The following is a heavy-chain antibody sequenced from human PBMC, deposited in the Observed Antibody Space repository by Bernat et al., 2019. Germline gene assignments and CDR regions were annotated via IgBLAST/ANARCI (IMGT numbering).Heavy chain of an antibody. J-gene: IGHJ4*02. CDR3: AKDGPWGGFNNRVDY. Sequence: EVQLLESGGGLVQPGGSLRLSCAASGFTFSTYAMSWVRQAPGKGLEWVSAIIGSGGSTYFADSVKGRFSISRDNSRNTLYLQMNSLRADDTAVYYCAKDGPWGGFNNRVDYWGQGTLVTVSS. V-gene: IGHV3-23*01. D-gene: IGHD5-24*01. CDR2: IIGSGGST. CDR1: GFTFSTYA.